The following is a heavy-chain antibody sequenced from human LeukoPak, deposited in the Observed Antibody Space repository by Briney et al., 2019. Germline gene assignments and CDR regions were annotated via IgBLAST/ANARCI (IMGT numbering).Heavy chain of an antibody. V-gene: IGHV4-34*01. CDR1: GGSFSGYY. Sequence: PSETLSLTCAVYGGSFSGYYWSWIRQPPGKGLEWIGEINHSGSTNYNPSLKSRVTISVDTSKNQFSLKLSSVTAADTAVYYCATRRFSTTRSPFDYWGQGTLVTVSS. CDR3: ATRRFSTTRSPFDY. J-gene: IGHJ4*02. CDR2: INHSGST. D-gene: IGHD2-15*01.